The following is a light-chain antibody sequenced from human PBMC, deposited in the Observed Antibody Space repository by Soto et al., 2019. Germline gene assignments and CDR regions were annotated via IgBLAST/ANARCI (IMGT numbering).Light chain of an antibody. CDR1: QSISSNY. J-gene: IGKJ5*01. CDR3: QQYGSSPIT. CDR2: GAY. Sequence: EILLTQSPGTLSLSPGARPTLSCRSSQSISSNYLAWYQHKPGQAPRLLIYGAYTRATGFTDRFSGSGSGTDFTLTISRLEPEDFAVYYCQQYGSSPITFGQGTRLEIK. V-gene: IGKV3-20*01.